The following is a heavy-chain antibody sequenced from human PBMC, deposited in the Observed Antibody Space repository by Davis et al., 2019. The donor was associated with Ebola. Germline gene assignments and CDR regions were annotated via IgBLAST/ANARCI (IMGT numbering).Heavy chain of an antibody. D-gene: IGHD3-10*01. CDR1: GLIVSDNY. Sequence: GGSLRLSCAASGLIVSDNYMSWVHQAPGKGPEWVSVLYRDGRTYYADSVKGRFTISRDNSKNTLYLQMNSLRGEDTAMYYCARHASGDFWYFGLWGRGTLVTVSS. V-gene: IGHV3-53*01. J-gene: IGHJ2*01. CDR3: ARHASGDFWYFGL. CDR2: LYRDGRT.